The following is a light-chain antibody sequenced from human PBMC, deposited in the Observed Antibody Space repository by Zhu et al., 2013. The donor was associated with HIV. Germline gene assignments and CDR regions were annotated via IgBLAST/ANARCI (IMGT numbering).Light chain of an antibody. J-gene: IGKJ4*01. CDR2: DIS. V-gene: IGKV3-20*01. CDR1: QTVST. Sequence: EIVLTQSPGTLSLSPGERATLSCRTSQTVSTLAWYRQKPGQAPRLLIYDISTRATGIPDRFSGSGSGTDFTLTISRLEPEDFAVYYCQQYGDSPFGGGTTVEI. CDR3: QQYGDSP.